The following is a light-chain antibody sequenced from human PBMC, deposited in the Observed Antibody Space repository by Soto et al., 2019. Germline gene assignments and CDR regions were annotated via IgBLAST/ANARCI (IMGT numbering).Light chain of an antibody. CDR1: QSVSSNL. Sequence: EIVLTQSPGTLSLSPGERATLSCRASQSVSSNLLAWYQQKPGQAPRLLIYGASSRATGNPDRFSGSGSETEFTLTISRLEPEDFAVYYCQQYGGSPPFTFGPGTKVDIK. CDR3: QQYGGSPPFT. V-gene: IGKV3-20*01. CDR2: GAS. J-gene: IGKJ3*01.